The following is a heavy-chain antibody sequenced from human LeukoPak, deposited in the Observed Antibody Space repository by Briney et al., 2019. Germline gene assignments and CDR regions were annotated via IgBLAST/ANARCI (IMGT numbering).Heavy chain of an antibody. CDR2: ISGRGGST. Sequence: GGSLRLSCGASGFTFSSYAMSWGRQAPGKGLEWGSVISGRGGSTYYADSVKGRCTISRDNSKNTLYLEMNSLRAEDTAVYYCATDPTVAGTSEYFQHWGQGTLVTVSS. V-gene: IGHV3-23*01. J-gene: IGHJ1*01. CDR1: GFTFSSYA. D-gene: IGHD6-19*01. CDR3: ATDPTVAGTSEYFQH.